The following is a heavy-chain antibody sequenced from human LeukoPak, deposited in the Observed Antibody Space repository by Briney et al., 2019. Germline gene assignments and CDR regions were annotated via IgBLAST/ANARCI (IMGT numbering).Heavy chain of an antibody. D-gene: IGHD4-17*01. J-gene: IGHJ4*02. V-gene: IGHV4-38-2*02. CDR2: IYHSGST. CDR1: GYSISSGYY. Sequence: PSETLSLTCTVSGYSISSGYYWGWIRQPPGKGLEWIGSIYHSGSTYYNPSLKSRVTISVDTSKNQFSLKLSSVTAADTAVYYCARDRGTTAYFDYWGQGTLVTVSS. CDR3: ARDRGTTAYFDY.